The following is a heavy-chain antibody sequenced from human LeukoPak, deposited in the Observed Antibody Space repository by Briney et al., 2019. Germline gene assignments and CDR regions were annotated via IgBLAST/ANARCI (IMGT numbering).Heavy chain of an antibody. CDR3: AKGHGWEASYYYYYMDV. Sequence: SGRSLRLSCAASGFSFDNYAMHWVRQGPGKGLEWVSGISWNSGTIKYADSVKGRFTISRDNSKNTLYLKMNSLRAEDTAVYYCAKGHGWEASYYYYYMDVWGKGTTVTISS. D-gene: IGHD1-26*01. CDR1: GFSFDNYA. J-gene: IGHJ6*03. V-gene: IGHV3-9*01. CDR2: ISWNSGTI.